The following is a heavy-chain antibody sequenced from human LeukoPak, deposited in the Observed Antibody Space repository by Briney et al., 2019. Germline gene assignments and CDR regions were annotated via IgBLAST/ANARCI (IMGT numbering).Heavy chain of an antibody. CDR2: IQYDGTNK. Sequence: PGGSLRLSCAAFGFTFSSYGMHWVRQAPGKGLEWVAFIQYDGTNKYYADSVKGRFTISRDNSKNSLYLQMNSLRAEDTAVYYCAKDSVVGRPDIAMSGIDYWGQGTLVTVSS. D-gene: IGHD6-19*01. V-gene: IGHV3-30*02. CDR1: GFTFSSYG. CDR3: AKDSVVGRPDIAMSGIDY. J-gene: IGHJ4*02.